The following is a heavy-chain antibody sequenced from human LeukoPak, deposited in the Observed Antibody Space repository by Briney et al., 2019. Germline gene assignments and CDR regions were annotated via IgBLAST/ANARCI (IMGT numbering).Heavy chain of an antibody. CDR3: ARALEYCSSTSCPWGY. CDR1: GGTFSSYA. CDR2: IIPIFGTA. Sequence: ASVKVSCKASGGTFSSYAISWVRQAPGQGLEWMGGIIPIFGTANYAQKFQGRVTITTDESTSTAYMELSSLRSEDTAVYYCARALEYCSSTSCPWGYWGQGTLVTVSS. V-gene: IGHV1-69*05. D-gene: IGHD2-2*01. J-gene: IGHJ4*02.